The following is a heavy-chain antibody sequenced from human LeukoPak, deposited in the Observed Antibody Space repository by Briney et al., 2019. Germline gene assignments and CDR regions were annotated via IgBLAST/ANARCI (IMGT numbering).Heavy chain of an antibody. Sequence: GGSLRLSCAASGFTFSSYGMHWVRQAPGKGLEWVAVKSYDGSNKYYTDSVKGRFTISRDNSKNMLYLQMNSLRAEDTAVYYCAKAGLSDYGIDYLGQGTLVTVAS. CDR1: GFTFSSYG. D-gene: IGHD4-17*01. J-gene: IGHJ4*02. V-gene: IGHV3-30*18. CDR3: AKAGLSDYGIDY. CDR2: KSYDGSNK.